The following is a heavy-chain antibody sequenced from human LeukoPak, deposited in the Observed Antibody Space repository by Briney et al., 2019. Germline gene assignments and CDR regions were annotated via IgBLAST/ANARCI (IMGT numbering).Heavy chain of an antibody. CDR2: IYTSGST. Sequence: SETLSLTCTVSGGSISSYYWSWIRQPAGKGLEWIGRIYTSGSTNYNPSLKSRVTMSVDTSKNQFSLKLSSVTAADTAVYYCARDQWELLSRDPYYYYYYMDVWGKGTTVTVSS. CDR3: ARDQWELLSRDPYYYYYYMDV. CDR1: GGSISSYY. V-gene: IGHV4-4*07. D-gene: IGHD1-26*01. J-gene: IGHJ6*03.